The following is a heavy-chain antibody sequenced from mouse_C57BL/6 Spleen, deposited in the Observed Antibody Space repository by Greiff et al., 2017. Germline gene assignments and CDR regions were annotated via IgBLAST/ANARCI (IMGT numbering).Heavy chain of an antibody. J-gene: IGHJ4*01. CDR2: IYPGDGDT. D-gene: IGHD1-1*02. CDR1: GYAFSSSW. Sequence: QVQLKESGPELVKPGASVKISCKASGYAFSSSWMNWVKQRPGKGLEWIGRIYPGDGDTNDNGKFKGKATLTADKSSSTAYMQLSSLTSEDSAVYFCARGWPHYYAMDYWGQGTSVTVSS. CDR3: ARGWPHYYAMDY. V-gene: IGHV1-82*01.